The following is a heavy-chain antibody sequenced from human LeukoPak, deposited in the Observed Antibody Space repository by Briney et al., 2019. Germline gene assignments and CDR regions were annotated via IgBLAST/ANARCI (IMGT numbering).Heavy chain of an antibody. D-gene: IGHD6-19*01. CDR3: TADLGGGWYSENFDY. Sequence: PGGSLRLSCAASGFTFSNAWMSWVRQAPGKGREWVGRFKSKTDGGTTDYAAPVKGRFTISRDDSKNTLYLQIHSLNTEDTAVYYCTADLGGGWYSENFDYWGQGTLVTVSS. CDR2: FKSKTDGGTT. V-gene: IGHV3-15*01. J-gene: IGHJ4*02. CDR1: GFTFSNAW.